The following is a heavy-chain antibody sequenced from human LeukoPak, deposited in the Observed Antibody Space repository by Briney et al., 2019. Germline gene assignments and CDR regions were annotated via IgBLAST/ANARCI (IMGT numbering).Heavy chain of an antibody. J-gene: IGHJ4*02. D-gene: IGHD2-15*01. V-gene: IGHV3-23*01. CDR3: AKMIGSGGSRFDY. Sequence: GGSLRLSCAASGFTFSSYAMSWVRQAPGKGLEWVSAISGSGGNTYYADSVKGRFTISRDNSKNTLYLQMSSLRAEDTAVYYCAKMIGSGGSRFDYWGQGTLVTVSS. CDR1: GFTFSSYA. CDR2: ISGSGGNT.